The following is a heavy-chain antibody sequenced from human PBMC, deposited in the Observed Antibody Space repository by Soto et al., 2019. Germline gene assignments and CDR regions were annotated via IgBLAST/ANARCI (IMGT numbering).Heavy chain of an antibody. Sequence: QINLKESGPTLVKSTQPLTLTCSFSGISLSTSGGGVAWIRQPPGKALEWLAIIYWDDDKRYSPALKSRRTIPNYPSKNHVVLTMTNMDPVDTATYYCAHRDPYYWIDYWGQGTPVTVSS. V-gene: IGHV2-5*02. D-gene: IGHD3-10*01. CDR3: AHRDPYYWIDY. J-gene: IGHJ4*02. CDR2: IYWDDDK. CDR1: GISLSTSGGG.